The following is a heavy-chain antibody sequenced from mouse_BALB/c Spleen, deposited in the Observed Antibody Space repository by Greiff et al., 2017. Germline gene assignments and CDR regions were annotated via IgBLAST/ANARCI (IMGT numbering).Heavy chain of an antibody. J-gene: IGHJ4*01. D-gene: IGHD2-14*01. Sequence: EVKLQESGAELVKPGASVKLSCTASGFNIKDTYMPWVKQRPEQGLEWIGRIDPANGNTKYDPKFQGKATITADTSSNTAYLQLSSLTSEDTAVYYCAHRYDDAMDYWGQGTSVTVSS. CDR1: GFNIKDTY. V-gene: IGHV14-3*02. CDR3: AHRYDDAMDY. CDR2: IDPANGNT.